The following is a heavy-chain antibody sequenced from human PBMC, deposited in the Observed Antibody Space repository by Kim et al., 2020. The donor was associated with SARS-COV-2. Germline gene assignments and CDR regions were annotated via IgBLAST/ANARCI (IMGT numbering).Heavy chain of an antibody. CDR1: GFTFSSYS. D-gene: IGHD1-26*01. V-gene: IGHV3-21*01. CDR3: ASGSYYGFVPDY. CDR2: ISSSSSYI. Sequence: GGSLRLSCAASGFTFSSYSMNWVRQAPGKGLEWVSSISSSSSYIYYADSVKGRFTISRDNAKNSLYLQMNSLRAEDTAVYYCASGSYYGFVPDYWGQGTLVTVSS. J-gene: IGHJ4*02.